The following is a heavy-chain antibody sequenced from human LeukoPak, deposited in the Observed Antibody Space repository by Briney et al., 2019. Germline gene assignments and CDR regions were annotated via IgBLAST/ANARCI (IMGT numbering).Heavy chain of an antibody. V-gene: IGHV3-7*04. CDR2: IEQDGGGK. CDR1: GFTFSTYR. J-gene: IGHJ4*02. CDR3: ARGGILTGFNFDY. Sequence: GGSLRLSCAASGFTFSTYRLNWVRQAPGKGLEWVANIEQDGGGKFYVDSVKGRFTVSRDNTKNSLYLHMNSLRAEDTAVYYCARGGILTGFNFDYWGQGTLVTVSS. D-gene: IGHD3-9*01.